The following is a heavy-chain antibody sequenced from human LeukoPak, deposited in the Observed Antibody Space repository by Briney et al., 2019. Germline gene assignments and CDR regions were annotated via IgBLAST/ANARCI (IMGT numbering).Heavy chain of an antibody. V-gene: IGHV3-11*04. CDR2: ISSSGSTI. D-gene: IGHD3-3*01. CDR3: ARDRYDFWSGPSAFDI. CDR1: GFTFSDYY. Sequence: GGSLRLSCAASGFTFSDYYMSWIRQAPGKGLEWVSYISSSGSTIYYADSVKGRFTISRDNAKNSLYLQMNSLRAEDTAVYYRARDRYDFWSGPSAFDIWGQGTMVTVSS. J-gene: IGHJ3*02.